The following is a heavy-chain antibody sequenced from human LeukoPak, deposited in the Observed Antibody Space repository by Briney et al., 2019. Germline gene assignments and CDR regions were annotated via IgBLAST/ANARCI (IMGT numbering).Heavy chain of an antibody. CDR1: GGTFSNYA. CDR2: IILILART. CDR3: ARDRGDFWTGMNYMDV. V-gene: IGHV1-69*04. J-gene: IGHJ6*03. Sequence: SVKVSCKASGGTFSNYAISWVRQAPGRGLEWMGRIILILARTNYAQNFQGRLTISADTSTSTAYMELSSLRPEDTALYYCARDRGDFWTGMNYMDVWGKGTTVTVSS. D-gene: IGHD3/OR15-3a*01.